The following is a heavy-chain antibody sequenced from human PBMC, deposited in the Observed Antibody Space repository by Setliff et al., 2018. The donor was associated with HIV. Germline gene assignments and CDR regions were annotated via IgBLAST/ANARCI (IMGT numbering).Heavy chain of an antibody. Sequence: HPGGSLRLSCAASGFTFSSYGMHWVRQAPGKGLEWVTFIRYDGSDKYYADSVKGRFTISRDNSKNTLYLQMNSLRAEDTAVYYCARYNWNPLGYRFDYWGQGTLVTVSS. CDR2: IRYDGSDK. V-gene: IGHV3-30*02. CDR3: ARYNWNPLGYRFDY. J-gene: IGHJ4*02. D-gene: IGHD1-20*01. CDR1: GFTFSSYG.